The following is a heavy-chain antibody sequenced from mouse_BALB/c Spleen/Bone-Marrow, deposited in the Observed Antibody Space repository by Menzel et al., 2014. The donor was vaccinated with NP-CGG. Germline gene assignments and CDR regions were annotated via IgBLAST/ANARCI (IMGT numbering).Heavy chain of an antibody. J-gene: IGHJ2*01. V-gene: IGHV1-54*01. CDR3: ARGAYYGNYFDY. D-gene: IGHD2-10*01. Sequence: VQGVEPGAELVRPGTSVKVSCKASGYAFTNYLIEWVKQRPGQGLEWIGVINPGSGGTNYNEKFKGKATLTADKSSSTAYMQLSSLTSDDSAVYFCARGAYYGNYFDYWGQGTTLTVSS. CDR1: GYAFTNYL. CDR2: INPGSGGT.